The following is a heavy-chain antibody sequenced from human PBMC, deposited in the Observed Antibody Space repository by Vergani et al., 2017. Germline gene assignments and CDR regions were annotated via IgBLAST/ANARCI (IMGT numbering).Heavy chain of an antibody. V-gene: IGHV3-48*01. J-gene: IGHJ4*02. CDR2: ISSSSSTI. CDR3: ARGRAVDY. D-gene: IGHD6-19*01. Sequence: VQLQQWGAGLLKPSETLSLTCAVYGGSFSSYSMNWVRQAPGKGLEWVSYISSSSSTIYYADSVKGRFTISRDNAKNTLYLQMNSLRAEDTAIYYCARGRAVDYWGQGTLVTVSS. CDR1: GGSFSSYS.